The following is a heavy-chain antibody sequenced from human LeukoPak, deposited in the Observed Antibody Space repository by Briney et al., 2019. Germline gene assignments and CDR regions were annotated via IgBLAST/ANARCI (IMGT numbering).Heavy chain of an antibody. D-gene: IGHD2-21*02. CDR3: ARVIVTAMEYYFDY. V-gene: IGHV4-39*07. CDR2: IYYSGST. Sequence: PPETLSLTCTVSGGSISSSSYYWGWIRQPPGKGLEWIGSIYYSGSTYYNPYLKSRVTISVDTSKNQFSLKLSSVTAADTAVYYCARVIVTAMEYYFDYWGQGTLVTVSS. J-gene: IGHJ4*02. CDR1: GGSISSSSYY.